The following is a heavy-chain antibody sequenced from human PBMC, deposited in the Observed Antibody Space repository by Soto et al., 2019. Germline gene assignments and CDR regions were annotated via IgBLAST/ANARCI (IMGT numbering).Heavy chain of an antibody. CDR1: GFTFSSYG. J-gene: IGHJ6*02. D-gene: IGHD2-15*01. V-gene: IGHV3-33*01. Sequence: QVQLVESGGGVVQPGRSLRLSCAASGFTFSSYGMHWVRQAPGKGLEWVAVIWYDGSNKYYADSVKGRFTISRDNYKNSLYLQMNSLRAEDTAVYYCARTDIVVVVAATLRGYYGMDVWGQGTTVTVSS. CDR3: ARTDIVVVVAATLRGYYGMDV. CDR2: IWYDGSNK.